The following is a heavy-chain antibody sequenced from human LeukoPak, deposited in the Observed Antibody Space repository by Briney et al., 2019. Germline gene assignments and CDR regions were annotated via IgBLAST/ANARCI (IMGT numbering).Heavy chain of an antibody. CDR2: IYHNGNS. J-gene: IGHJ4*02. V-gene: IGHV4-59*01. CDR1: GDSFNEYY. Sequence: SETLSLTCSVFGDSFNEYYWNWVRQPPGKGLLWIGYIYHNGNSNYNPSLKGRLTISVDTAKNQFSLKLTSVTAADTAVYYCARDGGLQSHFDYWGQGALVTVSS. CDR3: ARDGGLQSHFDY. D-gene: IGHD5-24*01.